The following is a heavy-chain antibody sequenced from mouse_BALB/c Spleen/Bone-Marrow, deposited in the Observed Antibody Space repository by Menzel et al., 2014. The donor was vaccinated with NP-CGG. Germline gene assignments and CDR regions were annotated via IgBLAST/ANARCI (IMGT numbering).Heavy chain of an antibody. D-gene: IGHD1-1*01. Sequence: QVQLQQSGAELVKPGASVKLSCKASGYTFTSYWMHWVKQRPAQGLEWIGEINPSNGRTNYNEKFKSKATLTVDKSSSTAYMQLSSLTSEDSAVYYCARWNYYGSLYWYFDVWGAGTTVTVSS. CDR3: ARWNYYGSLYWYFDV. J-gene: IGHJ1*01. V-gene: IGHV1S81*02. CDR1: GYTFTSYW. CDR2: INPSNGRT.